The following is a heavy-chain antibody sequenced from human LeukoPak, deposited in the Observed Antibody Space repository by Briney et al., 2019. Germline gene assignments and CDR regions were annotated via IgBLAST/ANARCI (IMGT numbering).Heavy chain of an antibody. V-gene: IGHV4-59*08. CDR3: ARLGITGTTFFWFDP. J-gene: IGHJ5*02. CDR2: IYYSGST. Sequence: SETLSLTCTVSGGSISSYYWSWIRQPPGKGLEWIGYIYYSGSTNYNPSLKSRVTISVDTSKNQFSLKLSSVTAADTAVYYCARLGITGTTFFWFDPWGQGTLVTVSS. D-gene: IGHD1-20*01. CDR1: GGSISSYY.